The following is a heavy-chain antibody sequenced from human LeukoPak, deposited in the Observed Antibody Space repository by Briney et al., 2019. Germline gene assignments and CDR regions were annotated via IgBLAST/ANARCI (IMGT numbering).Heavy chain of an antibody. Sequence: TGGSLRLSCAASGFTFSSYGMNWVRQAPGKGLEWVAVIWYGESNKYYADSVKGRFTISRDNSKNTLYLQMNSLRAEDTAVYYCAKRYYYDSSGYSEYFQHWGQGTLVTVSS. CDR3: AKRYYYDSSGYSEYFQH. J-gene: IGHJ1*01. V-gene: IGHV3-33*06. D-gene: IGHD3-22*01. CDR1: GFTFSSYG. CDR2: IWYGESNK.